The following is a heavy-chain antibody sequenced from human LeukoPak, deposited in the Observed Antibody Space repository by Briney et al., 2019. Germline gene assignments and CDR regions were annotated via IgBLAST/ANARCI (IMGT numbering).Heavy chain of an antibody. CDR1: GFTFSSYA. D-gene: IGHD4-23*01. CDR2: ISGSGGST. CDR3: AKDRGNYGGPILYFDY. V-gene: IGHV3-23*01. J-gene: IGHJ4*02. Sequence: GGSLRLSCAASGFTFSSYAMSWVRQAPGKGLEWVSAISGSGGSTYYADSVKGRFTISRDNSKNTLYLQMNSLRAEDTAVYYCAKDRGNYGGPILYFDYWGQGTLVTVSS.